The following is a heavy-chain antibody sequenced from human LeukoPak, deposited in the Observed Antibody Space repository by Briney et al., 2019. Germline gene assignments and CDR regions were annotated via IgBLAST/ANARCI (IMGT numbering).Heavy chain of an antibody. CDR3: AAGLRSYDGSGYYAFDI. Sequence: SVKVSCKSSVFTFTSSAVQWVRQARGQRLEGIGWIVVGSGKTNYAQKFQEGVTITRDMSTSTAYMELSSLRSEDTAVYYCAAGLRSYDGSGYYAFDIWGQGTMVTVSS. D-gene: IGHD3-22*01. CDR1: VFTFTSSA. V-gene: IGHV1-58*01. J-gene: IGHJ3*02. CDR2: IVVGSGKT.